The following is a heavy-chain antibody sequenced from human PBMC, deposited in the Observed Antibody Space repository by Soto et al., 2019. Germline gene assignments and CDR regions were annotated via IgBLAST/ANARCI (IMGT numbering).Heavy chain of an antibody. CDR2: ISYDGSNK. CDR1: GFTFSSYG. V-gene: IGHV3-30*18. J-gene: IGHJ4*02. CDR3: AKEGQWLRLDYFDY. D-gene: IGHD5-12*01. Sequence: QVQLVESGGGVVQPGRSLRLSCAASGFTFSSYGMHWVRQAPGKGLEWVAVISYDGSNKYYADSVKGRFTISRDNSKNTLYLQMNSLRADDTAVYYCAKEGQWLRLDYFDYWGQGTLVTVSS.